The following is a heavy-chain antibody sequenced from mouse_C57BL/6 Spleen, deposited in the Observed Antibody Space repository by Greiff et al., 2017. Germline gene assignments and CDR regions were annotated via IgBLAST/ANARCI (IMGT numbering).Heavy chain of an antibody. D-gene: IGHD2-5*01. V-gene: IGHV5-17*01. Sequence: EVQLVESGGGLVKPGGSLKLSCAASGFTFSDYGMHWVRQAPGKGLEWVAYISSGSSTIYYADTVKGRFTISRDNAKTTLFLQMTSLRSEDTAMYYCARDYSNSYWYFDVWGTGTTVTVSS. J-gene: IGHJ1*03. CDR1: GFTFSDYG. CDR3: ARDYSNSYWYFDV. CDR2: ISSGSSTI.